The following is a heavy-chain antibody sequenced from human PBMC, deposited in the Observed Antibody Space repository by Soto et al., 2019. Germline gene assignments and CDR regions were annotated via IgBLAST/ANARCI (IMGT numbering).Heavy chain of an antibody. CDR2: ISYDGSNK. CDR1: GFTFSSYG. Sequence: QVQLVESGGGVVQPGRSLRLSCAASGFTFSSYGMHWVCQAPGKGLEWVAVISYDGSNKYYADSVKGRFTISRDNSKNTLYLQMNSLRAEDTAVYYCANTYGDYYNYYYYGMDVWGQGTTVTVSS. D-gene: IGHD4-17*01. V-gene: IGHV3-30*18. CDR3: ANTYGDYYNYYYYGMDV. J-gene: IGHJ6*02.